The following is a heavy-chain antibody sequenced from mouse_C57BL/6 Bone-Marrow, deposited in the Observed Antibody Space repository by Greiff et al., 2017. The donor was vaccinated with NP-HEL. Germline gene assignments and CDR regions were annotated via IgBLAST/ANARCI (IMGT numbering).Heavy chain of an antibody. CDR1: GYSITSGYY. V-gene: IGHV3-6*01. CDR2: ISYDGSN. J-gene: IGHJ1*03. CDR3: AREGYFDV. Sequence: EVQLVESGPGLVKPSQSLSLTCSVTGYSITSGYYWNWIRQFPGNKLEWMGYISYDGSNNYNPSLKNRISITRDTSKNQFFLKLNSVTTEDTATYYCAREGYFDVWGTGTTVTVSS.